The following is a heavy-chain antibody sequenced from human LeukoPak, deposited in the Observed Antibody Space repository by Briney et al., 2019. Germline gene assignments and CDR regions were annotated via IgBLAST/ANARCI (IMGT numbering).Heavy chain of an antibody. CDR3: ARGPPNYYDSGGYFYL. J-gene: IGHJ4*02. CDR1: GFTFNNFE. D-gene: IGHD3-22*01. V-gene: IGHV3-48*03. Sequence: GGSLRLSCAASGFTFNNFEMNWVRQAPGKGLEWVSYISSSGNTIYYADSVKGRFTISRDNAKNSLYLQMNSLRAEDTALYFCARGPPNYYDSGGYFYLWGQGTLVTVPS. CDR2: ISSSGNTI.